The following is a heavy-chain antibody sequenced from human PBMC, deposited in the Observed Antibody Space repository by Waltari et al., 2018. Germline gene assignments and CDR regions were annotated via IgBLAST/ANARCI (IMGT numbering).Heavy chain of an antibody. CDR2: IYSTGSN. V-gene: IGHV4-4*07. J-gene: IGHJ6*02. Sequence: QVQLQESGPGLVKPSETLSLTCTASGGSISDYYWSWVRQPAGKGLEWLGRIYSTGSNDYNPSLKSRVTLSVDTSKNQFSLKLSSVTAADTAVYYCARSKSYYYDGMDVWGQGTTVNVSS. CDR1: GGSISDYY. CDR3: ARSKSYYYDGMDV.